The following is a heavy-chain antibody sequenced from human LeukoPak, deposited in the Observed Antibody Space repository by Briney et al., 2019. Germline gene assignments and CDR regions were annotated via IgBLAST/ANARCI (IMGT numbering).Heavy chain of an antibody. Sequence: ASVTVSCKASGYTFTGYYMHWVRQAPGQGLEWMGWINPNSGGTNYAQKFQGRVTMTRDTSISTAYMELSRLRSDDTAVYYCATTNYYDSSGYYQAKSVLDYWGQGTLVAVSS. D-gene: IGHD3-22*01. CDR2: INPNSGGT. CDR1: GYTFTGYY. V-gene: IGHV1-2*02. CDR3: ATTNYYDSSGYYQAKSVLDY. J-gene: IGHJ4*02.